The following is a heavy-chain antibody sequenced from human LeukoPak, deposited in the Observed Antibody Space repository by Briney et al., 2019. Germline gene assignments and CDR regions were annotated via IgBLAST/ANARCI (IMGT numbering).Heavy chain of an antibody. CDR2: ISYDGSNK. V-gene: IGHV3-30*04. D-gene: IGHD3-10*01. CDR1: GFTFSSYA. CDR3: ARGAVWGVLTYFDY. J-gene: IGHJ4*02. Sequence: GRALRLSCAASGFTFSSYAMHWVRQAPGKGLEGVAVISYDGSNKYYADSVKGRFTISRDNSKNTLYLQMNSLRAEDTAVYYCARGAVWGVLTYFDYWGQGTLVTVSS.